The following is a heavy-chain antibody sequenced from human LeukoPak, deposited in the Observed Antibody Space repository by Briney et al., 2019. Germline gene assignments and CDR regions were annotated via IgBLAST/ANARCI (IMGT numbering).Heavy chain of an antibody. Sequence: GGALRLSCAASGFTFSSYGMSWVRQAPGKGLEWVSAISGSGGSTYYADSVKGRFTISRDNSKNTLYLQMNSLRAEDKAVYYCAKAVAGPYDAFDIWGQGTMVTVSS. CDR2: ISGSGGST. J-gene: IGHJ3*02. D-gene: IGHD6-19*01. V-gene: IGHV3-23*01. CDR1: GFTFSSYG. CDR3: AKAVAGPYDAFDI.